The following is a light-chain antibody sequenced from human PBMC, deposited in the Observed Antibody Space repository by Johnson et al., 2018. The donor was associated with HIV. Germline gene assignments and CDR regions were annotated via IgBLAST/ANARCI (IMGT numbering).Light chain of an antibody. CDR2: DNN. J-gene: IGLJ1*01. Sequence: QSVLTQPPSVSAAPGQKVTISCSGSSSNIGNNYVSWYQQLPGTAPQLLIYDNNKRPSGIPDRFSGAKSGTSATLGITGIQTGDAADYYCETWDSSLSGLLGTGSKVTVL. CDR3: ETWDSSLSGL. CDR1: SSNIGNNY. V-gene: IGLV1-51*01.